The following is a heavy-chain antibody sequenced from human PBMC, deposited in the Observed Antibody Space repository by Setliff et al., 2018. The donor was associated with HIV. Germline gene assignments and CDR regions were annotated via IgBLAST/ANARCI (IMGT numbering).Heavy chain of an antibody. CDR2: IYPGDSDT. CDR1: GYSFTSYW. D-gene: IGHD3-22*01. Sequence: GESLKISCKGSGYSFTSYWIGWVRQMPGKGLEWMGIIYPGDSDTRYSPSFQGQVTISRDDSKNTLFLQMNSLRTEDTSVYYCAKDYVADYFHPSGRDGAFDYWGQGTLVTVSS. V-gene: IGHV5-51*01. CDR3: AKDYVADYFHPSGRDGAFDY. J-gene: IGHJ4*02.